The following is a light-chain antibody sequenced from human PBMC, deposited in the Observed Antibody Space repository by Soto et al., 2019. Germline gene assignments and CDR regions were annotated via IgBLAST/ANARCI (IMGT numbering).Light chain of an antibody. CDR1: QDISNY. CDR3: RQYDSPPLT. V-gene: IGKV1-33*01. Sequence: DIQMTQSPPSPSVSVGERVTITCQASQDISNYLHWFPQTQGKAPQFXIFDVSNLQTGVPSRFSGGGSGTDFALTISSLEPEDIATDYCRQYDSPPLTFGQGTRLEIK. CDR2: DVS. J-gene: IGKJ5*01.